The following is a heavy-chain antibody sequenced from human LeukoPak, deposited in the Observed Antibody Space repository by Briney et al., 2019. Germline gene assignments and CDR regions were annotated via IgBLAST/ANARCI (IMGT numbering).Heavy chain of an antibody. CDR2: ISSSSSYI. Sequence: GGSLRLSCATSGFTFSSYSMNWVRQAPGKGLEWVSSISSSSSYIYYADSVKGRFTISRDNAKNSLYLRMNSLRAEDTAVYYCARDGSTDRYYYYMDVWGKGTTVTVSS. D-gene: IGHD2-2*01. V-gene: IGHV3-21*01. CDR1: GFTFSSYS. J-gene: IGHJ6*03. CDR3: ARDGSTDRYYYYMDV.